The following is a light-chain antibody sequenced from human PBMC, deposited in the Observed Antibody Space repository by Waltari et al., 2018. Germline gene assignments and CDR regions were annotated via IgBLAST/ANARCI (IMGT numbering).Light chain of an antibody. Sequence: SYDLTQPPWVSVSPGQTARSTCSGDALPKPHGYWYQQKPGQAPVLMIFKDKERPSGIPERFSGSSSGTTVTLTISGVQAEDEADYYCQSVDSSATYVIFGGGTKLTVL. CDR2: KDK. J-gene: IGLJ2*01. CDR1: ALPKPH. V-gene: IGLV3-25*03. CDR3: QSVDSSATYVI.